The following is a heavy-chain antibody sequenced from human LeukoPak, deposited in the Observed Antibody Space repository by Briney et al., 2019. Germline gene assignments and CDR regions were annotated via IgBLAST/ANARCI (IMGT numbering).Heavy chain of an antibody. CDR2: IKQDGSEK. V-gene: IGHV3-7*01. D-gene: IGHD2-15*01. Sequence: GGSLRLSCAASGFTFSSYWMSWVRQAPGKGLEWVANIKQDGSEKYYVDSVKGRFTITRDNTRNSLFLQMYSLRAEDTAVYFCAREDGYCSGGNCYSYFDSWGQGTLVTVSS. CDR3: AREDGYCSGGNCYSYFDS. CDR1: GFTFSSYW. J-gene: IGHJ4*02.